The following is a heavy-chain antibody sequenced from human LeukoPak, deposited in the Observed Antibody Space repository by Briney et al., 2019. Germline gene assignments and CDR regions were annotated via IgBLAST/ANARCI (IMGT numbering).Heavy chain of an antibody. D-gene: IGHD3-3*01. CDR1: GYTFTGYY. CDR3: ARATIFGVVPEDY. Sequence: GASVKVSCKASGYTFTGYYMHWVRQAPGQGLEWMGWINPNSGGTNYAQKFRGRVTMTRDTSISTAYMELSRLRSDDTAVYYCARATIFGVVPEDYWGQGTLVTVSS. V-gene: IGHV1-2*02. CDR2: INPNSGGT. J-gene: IGHJ4*02.